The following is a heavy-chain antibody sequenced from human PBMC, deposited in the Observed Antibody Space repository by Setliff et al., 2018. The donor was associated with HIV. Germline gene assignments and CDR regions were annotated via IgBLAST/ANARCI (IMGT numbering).Heavy chain of an antibody. CDR3: ARGGGTSSPIDYHYYIDV. J-gene: IGHJ6*03. V-gene: IGHV4-39*01. CDR1: GDSISSSIYY. D-gene: IGHD6-6*01. Sequence: SETLSLTCTVSGDSISSSIYYWGWVRQPPGKGLEWIGGIYYTGSPFYNPSLKSRVTISVDTSNTPFSLNLSSVTAADTAVYYCARGGGTSSPIDYHYYIDVWGKGTTVTVSS. CDR2: IYYTGSP.